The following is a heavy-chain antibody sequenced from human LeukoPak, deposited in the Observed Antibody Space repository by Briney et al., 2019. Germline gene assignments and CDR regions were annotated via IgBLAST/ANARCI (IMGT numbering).Heavy chain of an antibody. Sequence: PGGSLRLSCAASGFTLRYYSMKWVRQAPGKGVEWISYIGIESGNTNYADSVKGRFTISGNKAKNSLYLQMNSLRVEDTAVYYCARDYKYAFDNWGQGTLVTVSS. D-gene: IGHD5-24*01. CDR3: ARDYKYAFDN. CDR2: IGIESGNT. V-gene: IGHV3-48*01. J-gene: IGHJ4*02. CDR1: GFTLRYYS.